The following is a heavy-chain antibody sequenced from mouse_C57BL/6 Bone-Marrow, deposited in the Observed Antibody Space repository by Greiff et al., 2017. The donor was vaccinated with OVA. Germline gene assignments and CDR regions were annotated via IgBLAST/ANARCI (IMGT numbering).Heavy chain of an antibody. D-gene: IGHD1-1*01. J-gene: IGHJ2*01. CDR3: SRPWITTVVAPDY. CDR2: IYPGSGST. Sequence: QVQLKESGAELVKPGASVKMSCKASGYTFTSYWITWVKQRPGKGLEWIGDIYPGSGSTNYNEKFKSKATLTVATSSSTAYMQLSSLTSEDSAVYYCSRPWITTVVAPDYWGQGTTLTVSS. V-gene: IGHV1-55*01. CDR1: GYTFTSYW.